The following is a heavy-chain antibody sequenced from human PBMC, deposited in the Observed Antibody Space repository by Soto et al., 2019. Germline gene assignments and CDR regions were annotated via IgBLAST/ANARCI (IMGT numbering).Heavy chain of an antibody. J-gene: IGHJ6*02. CDR2: INSDGSST. Sequence: GGSLRLSCAASGFTFSSYWMHWVRQAPGKGLVWVSRINSDGSSTSYADSVKGRFTISRDNAKNTLYLQMNSLRAEDTAVYYCARDSDHSSSWYYAYYYYYGMDVSGQGTTVTVSS. V-gene: IGHV3-74*01. D-gene: IGHD6-13*01. CDR3: ARDSDHSSSWYYAYYYYYGMDV. CDR1: GFTFSSYW.